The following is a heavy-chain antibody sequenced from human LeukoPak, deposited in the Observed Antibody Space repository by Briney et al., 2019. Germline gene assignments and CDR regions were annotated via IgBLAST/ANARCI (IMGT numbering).Heavy chain of an antibody. V-gene: IGHV4-39*01. CDR2: IYYSGTT. CDR3: ARRISDYYYYYIDV. J-gene: IGHJ6*03. D-gene: IGHD3-10*01. Sequence: PSETLSLTCTVSGGSISSSHYYWGWIRQPPGKGLEWIGTIYYSGTTYYNPSLESRVTISEDTSKNQFSLTLRSVTAADTAVYYCARRISDYYYYYIDVWGKGTTVTGSS. CDR1: GGSISSSHYY.